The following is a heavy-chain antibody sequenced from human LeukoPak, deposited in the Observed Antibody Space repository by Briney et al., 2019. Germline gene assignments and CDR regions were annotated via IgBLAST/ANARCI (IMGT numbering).Heavy chain of an antibody. D-gene: IGHD3-3*01. Sequence: SETLSLTCSVSGGSISSYYWSWIRQPPGKGLEWIGYIYDSGSTNYNPSLKSRVTLSVDTSKNQFSLKLNSVTAADTAVYYCARRRQTIFGVVTHFDYWGQGTLVTVSS. CDR3: ARRRQTIFGVVTHFDY. CDR2: IYDSGST. V-gene: IGHV4-59*12. CDR1: GGSISSYY. J-gene: IGHJ4*02.